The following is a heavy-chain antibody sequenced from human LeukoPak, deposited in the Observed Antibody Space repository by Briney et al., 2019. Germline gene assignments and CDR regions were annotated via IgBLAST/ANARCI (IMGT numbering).Heavy chain of an antibody. Sequence: PGGSLRLSCVASGFTFSSHEMNWVRQAPGKGLEWVSYISSSSSAIYYADSVKGRFTISRDNAKNSLYLQMNSLRDEDTAVYYCARDYYDSSGFYFIDYWGQGTLVTVSS. CDR2: ISSSSSAI. D-gene: IGHD3-22*01. CDR3: ARDYYDSSGFYFIDY. J-gene: IGHJ4*02. CDR1: GFTFSSHE. V-gene: IGHV3-48*02.